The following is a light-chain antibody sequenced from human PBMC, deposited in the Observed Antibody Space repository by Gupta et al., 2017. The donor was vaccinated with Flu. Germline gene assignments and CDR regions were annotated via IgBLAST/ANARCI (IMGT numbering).Light chain of an antibody. J-gene: IGKJ2*01. V-gene: IGKV1-33*01. CDR2: AAS. CDR1: QDIRNY. CDR3: RQHENNPPFT. Sequence: SSLYVSVGDRRTSTCQARQDIRNYLGWCKQKPKKAPNLLIYAASNWQTGVSSRFSGCGCGKHFSFTSTNRQQEDFASYYCRQHENNPPFTFGQGTKL.